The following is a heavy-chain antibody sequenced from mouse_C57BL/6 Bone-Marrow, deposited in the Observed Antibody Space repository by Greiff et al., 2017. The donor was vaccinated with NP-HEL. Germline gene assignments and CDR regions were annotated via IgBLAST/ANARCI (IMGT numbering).Heavy chain of an antibody. CDR3: ARAGLLDWYFDV. J-gene: IGHJ1*03. CDR1: GYTFTSYG. D-gene: IGHD1-1*01. V-gene: IGHV1-81*01. CDR2: IYPRSGNT. Sequence: VKLMESGAELARPGASVKLSCKASGYTFTSYGISWVKQRTGQGLEWIGEIYPRSGNTYYNEKFKGKATLTADKSSSTAYMALRSLTSEDSAVYFCARAGLLDWYFDVWGTGTTVTVSS.